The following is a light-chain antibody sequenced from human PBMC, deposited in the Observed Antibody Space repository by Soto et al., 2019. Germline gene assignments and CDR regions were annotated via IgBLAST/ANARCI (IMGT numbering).Light chain of an antibody. V-gene: IGLV1-51*01. CDR2: DDN. J-gene: IGLJ1*01. CDR1: SSNIGGNS. Sequence: QSAMTQPPSVSAAPGQKVTISCSGSSSNIGGNSVSWYQQLPGTAPKLLIYDDNKRPSGIPDRFSGSKSGTSATLGITGFQTGDEAEYYCGSWDSSLSAYVFGTGTKLTVL. CDR3: GSWDSSLSAYV.